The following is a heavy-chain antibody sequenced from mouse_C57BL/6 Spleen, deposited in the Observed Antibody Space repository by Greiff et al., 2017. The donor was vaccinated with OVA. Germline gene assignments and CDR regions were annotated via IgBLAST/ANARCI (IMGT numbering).Heavy chain of an antibody. J-gene: IGHJ4*01. CDR1: GYTFTDYY. Sequence: EVQLQQSGPELVKPGASVKISCKASGYTFTDYYMNWVKQSHGKSLEWIGDINTNNGGTSYNQKFKGKATLTVDKSSSTAYMELRSLTSEDSAVYYCASPIYDSDYYSMDYWGQGTSVTVSS. V-gene: IGHV1-26*01. CDR2: INTNNGGT. CDR3: ASPIYDSDYYSMDY. D-gene: IGHD2-4*01.